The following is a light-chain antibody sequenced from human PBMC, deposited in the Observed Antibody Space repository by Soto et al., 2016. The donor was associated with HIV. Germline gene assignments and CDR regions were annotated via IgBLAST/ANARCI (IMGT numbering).Light chain of an antibody. CDR2: QAS. CDR3: QQYNSAPLT. CDR1: QSFSSW. Sequence: DIQMTQSPSTLSASIGDRVTITCRASQSFSSWLAWYQQKPGKAPKLLMSQASILETGVPSRFSGSGSGTDFTLTISSLQPEDVATYYCQQYNSAPLTFGGGTKVEI. V-gene: IGKV1-5*03. J-gene: IGKJ4*01.